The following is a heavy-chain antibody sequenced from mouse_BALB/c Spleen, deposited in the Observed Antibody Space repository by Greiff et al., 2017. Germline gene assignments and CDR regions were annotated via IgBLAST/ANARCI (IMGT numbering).Heavy chain of an antibody. V-gene: IGHV5-6*02. CDR1: GFTFSSYG. Sequence: DVMLVESGGDLVKPGGSLKLSCAASGFTFSSYGMSWVRQTPDKRLEWVATISSGGSYTYYPDSVKGRFTISRDNAKNTLYLQMGSLKSEDTAMYYGARDPIYYDYSYAMDYWGQGTSVTVSS. CDR2: ISSGGSYT. D-gene: IGHD2-4*01. CDR3: ARDPIYYDYSYAMDY. J-gene: IGHJ4*01.